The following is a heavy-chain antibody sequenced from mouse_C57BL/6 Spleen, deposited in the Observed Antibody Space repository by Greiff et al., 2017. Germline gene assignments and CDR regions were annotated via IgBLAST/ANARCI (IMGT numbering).Heavy chain of an antibody. CDR2: ISSGSSTI. CDR1: GFTFSDYG. D-gene: IGHD3-3*01. CDR3: ARRDWGEGDRNVDV. Sequence: EVKVVESGGGLVKPGGSLKLSCAASGFTFSDYGMHWVRQAPEKGLEWVAYISSGSSTIYYADTVKGRFTISRDNAKTTLFLQMTSLRSEDTAMYDCARRDWGEGDRNVDVWGTGTTVTVSS. V-gene: IGHV5-17*01. J-gene: IGHJ1*03.